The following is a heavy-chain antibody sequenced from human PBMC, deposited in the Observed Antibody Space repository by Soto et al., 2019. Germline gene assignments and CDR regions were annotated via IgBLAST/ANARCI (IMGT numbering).Heavy chain of an antibody. J-gene: IGHJ6*02. V-gene: IGHV3-23*01. Sequence: GGSLRLSCTASGFTVGDYAMSWVRQAPGKGLEWVSAISGSGGSTYYADSVKGRFTISRDNSKNTLYLQMNSLRAEDTAVYYCAKDLESRIQLNGMDVWGQGTTVTVSS. CDR2: ISGSGGST. D-gene: IGHD5-18*01. CDR3: AKDLESRIQLNGMDV. CDR1: GFTVGDYA.